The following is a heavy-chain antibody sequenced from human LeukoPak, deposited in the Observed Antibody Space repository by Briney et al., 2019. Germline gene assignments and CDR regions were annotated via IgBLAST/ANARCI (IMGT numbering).Heavy chain of an antibody. CDR3: ARAKRRGYYDSSGYYFDYYYYYYMDV. V-gene: IGHV4-59*12. CDR1: GGSISSYY. J-gene: IGHJ6*03. CDR2: IYYSGST. Sequence: PSETLSLTCTVSGGSISSYYWSWIQQPPGKGLEWIGYIYYSGSTNYSPSLKSRVTISVDTSKNQFSLKLSSVTAADTAVYYCARAKRRGYYDSSGYYFDYYYYYYMDVWGKGTTVTVSS. D-gene: IGHD3-22*01.